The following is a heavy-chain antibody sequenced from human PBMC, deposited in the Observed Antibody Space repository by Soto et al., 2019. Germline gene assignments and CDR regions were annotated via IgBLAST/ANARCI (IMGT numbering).Heavy chain of an antibody. D-gene: IGHD5-12*01. V-gene: IGHV4-4*02. J-gene: IGHJ4*02. CDR1: GGSISSNNW. CDR2: IHHSGST. Sequence: SETLSLTCAVSGGSISSNNWWTWVRQSPGKGLEWIGEIHHSGSTNFNPSLKSRVTISVDTSKNQFSLKLSSVTAADTAVYYCARHCPDIVAAITWGYYFDYWGQGTLVTVSS. CDR3: ARHCPDIVAAITWGYYFDY.